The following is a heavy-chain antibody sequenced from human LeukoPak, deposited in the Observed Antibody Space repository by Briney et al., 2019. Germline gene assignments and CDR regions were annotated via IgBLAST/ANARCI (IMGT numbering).Heavy chain of an antibody. CDR2: IYYSGST. V-gene: IGHV4-31*03. CDR1: GGSISSGGYY. D-gene: IGHD3-22*01. J-gene: IGHJ5*02. Sequence: PQTLSLTCTVSGGSISSGGYYWSWIRQHPGKGLEWIGYIYYSGSTYYNPSLKSRVTISVDTSKNQFSLKLSSVTAADTAVYYCAINSYDSSGWGWFDPWGQGTLVTVSS. CDR3: AINSYDSSGWGWFDP.